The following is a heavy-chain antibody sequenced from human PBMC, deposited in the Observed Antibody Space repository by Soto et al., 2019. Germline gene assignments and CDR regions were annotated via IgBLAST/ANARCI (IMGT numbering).Heavy chain of an antibody. CDR1: GGTFTTSG. J-gene: IGHJ3*01. CDR2: IIPIFGAS. V-gene: IGHV1-69*01. CDR3: ARDPRSGWAHDGVDV. D-gene: IGHD3-22*01. Sequence: QVHLVQSGAEMKKPGSSVRVSCEASGGTFTTSGFGWVRQAPGQGPEWMGGIIPIFGASNYAPKFQGRITISADESTSTTYLEISSLKAEDTATYYCARDPRSGWAHDGVDVWGPGTLIIVSS.